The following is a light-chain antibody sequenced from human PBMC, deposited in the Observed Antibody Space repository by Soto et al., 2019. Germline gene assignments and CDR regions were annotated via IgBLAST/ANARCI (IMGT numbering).Light chain of an antibody. J-gene: IGKJ2*01. Sequence: EIVLTQSPGTLSLSPGERATLSCRASQSVSSSYLAWYQQKPGEAHRLLIYGASSRATGITDRFSGSGSGTDFTLTISRLEPEDFAVYYCQQYGSSPVTFGQGTKLEIK. CDR1: QSVSSSY. V-gene: IGKV3-20*01. CDR3: QQYGSSPVT. CDR2: GAS.